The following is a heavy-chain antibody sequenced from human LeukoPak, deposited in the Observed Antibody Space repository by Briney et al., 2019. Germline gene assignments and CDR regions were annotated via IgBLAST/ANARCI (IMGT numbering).Heavy chain of an antibody. J-gene: IGHJ4*02. CDR1: GGSISSSSYY. CDR2: IYYSGST. V-gene: IGHV4-39*01. CDR3: AAGGPYYFDY. D-gene: IGHD3-16*01. Sequence: SETLSLTCTVSGGSISSSSYYWGWIRQPPGKGLEWIGSIYYSGSTYYNPSFKSRVTISVDTSKKQFSLKLSSVTAADTAAYYCAAGGPYYFDYWGQGTQVTVSS.